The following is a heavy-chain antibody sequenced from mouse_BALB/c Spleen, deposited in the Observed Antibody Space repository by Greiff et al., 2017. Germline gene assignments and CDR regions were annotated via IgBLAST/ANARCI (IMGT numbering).Heavy chain of an antibody. V-gene: IGHV2-2*02. CDR1: GFSLTSYG. CDR3: ARNNGYWFAY. CDR2: IWSGGST. J-gene: IGHJ3*01. Sequence: VQGVESGPGLVQPSQSLSITCTVSGFSLTSYGVHWVRQSPGKGLEWLGVIWSGGSTDYNAAFISRLSISKDNSKSQVFFKMNSLQANDTAIYYCARNNGYWFAYWGQGTLVTVSA.